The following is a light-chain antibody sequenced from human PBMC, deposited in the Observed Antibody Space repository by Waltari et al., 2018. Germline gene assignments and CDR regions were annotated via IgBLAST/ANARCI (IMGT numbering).Light chain of an antibody. CDR3: QQYSGSQWT. CDR1: QSLRSSY. V-gene: IGKV3-20*01. Sequence: DNAFTQSPGTLSLPPGERITLSCRGSQSLRSSYLAWYQQKPGQTPRPLIYGASNRATGIPDRFSGSGSETDFTLSISRLEPEDFAVYDGQQYSGSQWTFGQGTKVEIK. J-gene: IGKJ1*01. CDR2: GAS.